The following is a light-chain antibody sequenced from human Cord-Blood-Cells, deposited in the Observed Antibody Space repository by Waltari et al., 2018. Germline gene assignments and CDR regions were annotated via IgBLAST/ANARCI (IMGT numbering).Light chain of an antibody. V-gene: IGKV1-39*01. CDR3: QQSYSTLYT. CDR2: AAS. J-gene: IGKJ2*01. CDR1: PSISSY. Sequence: DLQMTQSPSSLSASVGDRVTITCRASPSISSYLNWYQQKPGEAPKLLIYAASSLQSGVPSRFSGSGSGTDFTLTISSLQPEDFATYYCQQSYSTLYTFGQGTKLEIK.